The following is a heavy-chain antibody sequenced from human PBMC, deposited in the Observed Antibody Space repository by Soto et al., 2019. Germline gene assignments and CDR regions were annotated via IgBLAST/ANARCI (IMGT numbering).Heavy chain of an antibody. CDR3: AKDGVPAAILDAFDI. CDR2: ISWNSGSI. J-gene: IGHJ3*02. CDR1: GFTFDDYA. D-gene: IGHD2-2*01. V-gene: IGHV3-9*01. Sequence: GGSLRLSCAASGFTFDDYAMHWVRQAPGKGLEWVSGISWNSGSIGYADSVKGRFTISRDNAKNSLYLQMNSLRAEDTALYYCAKDGVPAAILDAFDIWGQGTMVTVSS.